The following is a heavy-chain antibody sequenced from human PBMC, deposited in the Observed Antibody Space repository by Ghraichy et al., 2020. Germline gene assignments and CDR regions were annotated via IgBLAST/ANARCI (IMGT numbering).Heavy chain of an antibody. CDR2: ISGSDGST. D-gene: IGHD2-2*01. V-gene: IGHV3-23*01. J-gene: IGHJ4*02. CDR3: AKAHTLTYCTSTRCYPFDY. Sequence: GGSLRLSCAASGFTFSRYTMTWVRQAPGMGLEWVSAISGSDGSTYYADSVKGRFTISRDNSKNTLYVQMKSLRAEDTAVYYCAKAHTLTYCTSTRCYPFDYWRQGTLVTVSS. CDR1: GFTFSRYT.